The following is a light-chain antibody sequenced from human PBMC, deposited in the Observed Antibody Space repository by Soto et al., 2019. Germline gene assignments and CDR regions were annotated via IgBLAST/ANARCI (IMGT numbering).Light chain of an antibody. J-gene: IGKJ3*01. CDR2: DAS. Sequence: EIVMTQSPASLSVSPGERATLSCRASRSISKNLAWYQQKPGQSPRFLIYDASTRATGIPARFSGSGSGTDFTLTISSLQSEDSATYYCQQLNNFVTFGPGTKVNI. CDR1: RSISKN. CDR3: QQLNNFVT. V-gene: IGKV3-15*01.